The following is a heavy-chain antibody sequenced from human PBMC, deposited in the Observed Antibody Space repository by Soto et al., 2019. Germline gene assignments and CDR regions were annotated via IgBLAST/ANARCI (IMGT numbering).Heavy chain of an antibody. CDR3: ALALGYCSGGSCYRKIPYYFDY. CDR2: IIPIFGTA. J-gene: IGHJ4*02. V-gene: IGHV1-69*13. Sequence: SVKVSCKASGGTFSSYAISWVRQAPGQGLEWMGGIIPIFGTANYAQKFQGRVTITADESTSTAYMELSSLRSEDTAVYYCALALGYCSGGSCYRKIPYYFDYWGRG. CDR1: GGTFSSYA. D-gene: IGHD2-15*01.